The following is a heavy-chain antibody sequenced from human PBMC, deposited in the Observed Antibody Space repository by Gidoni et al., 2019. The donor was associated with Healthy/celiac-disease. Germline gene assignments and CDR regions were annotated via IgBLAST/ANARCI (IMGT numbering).Heavy chain of an antibody. V-gene: IGHV1-8*01. J-gene: IGHJ4*02. Sequence: QVQLAQSGAEVKKPGASVTVSCKASGYTFTSYDINGVRQATGQGLEWMGWMNPNSGNTGYAQKFQGRVTMTRNTSISTAYMELSSLRSEDTAVYYCARGRRSSSRIHLDYWGQGTLVTVSS. D-gene: IGHD6-13*01. CDR2: MNPNSGNT. CDR3: ARGRRSSSRIHLDY. CDR1: GYTFTSYD.